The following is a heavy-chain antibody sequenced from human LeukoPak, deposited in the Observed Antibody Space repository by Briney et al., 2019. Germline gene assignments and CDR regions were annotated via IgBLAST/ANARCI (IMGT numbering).Heavy chain of an antibody. J-gene: IGHJ5*02. Sequence: SETLSLTCTVSGGSISSYYWSWIRQPAGKGLEWIGRIYTSGSTNYNPSLKSRVTMSVDTSKNQFSLKLSSVTAADTAVYYCARDWTGQQRLAHWSDPWGQGTLVTVSS. D-gene: IGHD6-25*01. CDR2: IYTSGST. CDR3: ARDWTGQQRLAHWSDP. V-gene: IGHV4-4*07. CDR1: GGSISSYY.